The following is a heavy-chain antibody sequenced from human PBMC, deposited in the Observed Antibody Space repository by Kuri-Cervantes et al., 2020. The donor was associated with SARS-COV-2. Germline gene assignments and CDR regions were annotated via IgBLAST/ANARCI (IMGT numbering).Heavy chain of an antibody. V-gene: IGHV1-69*06. CDR1: GGTFSSYA. J-gene: IGHJ5*02. CDR3: ARELLGAAMVYWFVP. D-gene: IGHD5-18*01. Sequence: GGSLRLSCKASGGTFSSYAISWVRQAPGQGLEWMGGIITIFGTANYAKKFQGRVTITADKSTSTAYMELSSLRSEDTAVYYCARELLGAAMVYWFVPWGQGNLVNVSS. CDR2: IITIFGTA.